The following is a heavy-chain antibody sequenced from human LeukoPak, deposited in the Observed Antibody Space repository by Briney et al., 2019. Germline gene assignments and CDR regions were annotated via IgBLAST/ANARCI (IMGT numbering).Heavy chain of an antibody. V-gene: IGHV4-59*01. CDR1: GGSISSYY. D-gene: IGHD1-26*01. J-gene: IGHJ4*02. Sequence: SETLSLTCTVSGGSISSYYWSWIRQPPGKGLEWIGSIYYSGSTNYNPSLKSRVTISVDTSKNQFSLKLSAVTAADTAVYYCARRATGRYFDYWGQGTLVTVSS. CDR2: IYYSGST. CDR3: ARRATGRYFDY.